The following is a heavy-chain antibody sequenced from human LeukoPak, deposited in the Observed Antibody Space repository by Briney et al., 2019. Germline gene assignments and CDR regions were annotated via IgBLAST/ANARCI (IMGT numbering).Heavy chain of an antibody. J-gene: IGHJ5*02. Sequence: SETLSLTCTVSGGSIGSYYWSWIRQPPGKGLEWIGYIYYSGSTNYNPSLKSRVTISVDTSKNQFSLKLSSVTAADTAVYYCARTYDIFSWFDPWGQGTLVTVSS. V-gene: IGHV4-59*01. CDR3: ARTYDIFSWFDP. D-gene: IGHD3-9*01. CDR1: GGSIGSYY. CDR2: IYYSGST.